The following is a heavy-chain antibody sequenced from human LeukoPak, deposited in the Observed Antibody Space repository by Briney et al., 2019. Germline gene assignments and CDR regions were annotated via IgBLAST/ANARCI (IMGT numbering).Heavy chain of an antibody. J-gene: IGHJ3*02. CDR3: AKDAVTMTGDAFDI. D-gene: IGHD3-22*01. V-gene: IGHV3-23*01. CDR1: GLTFSSYA. Sequence: PGGSLRLSCAASGLTFSSYAMSWVRQAPGKGLEWVSGISGSAFSTDYADSVKGRFTISRDNSRNTLYLQMNSLRAEDTAVYYCAKDAVTMTGDAFDIWGQGTMVTVSS. CDR2: ISGSAFST.